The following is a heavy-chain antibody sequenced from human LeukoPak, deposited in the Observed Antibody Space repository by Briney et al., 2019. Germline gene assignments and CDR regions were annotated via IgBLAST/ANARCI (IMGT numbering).Heavy chain of an antibody. CDR3: ARDIHGYYYGSGSYQNWFDP. CDR2: ISAYNGNT. Sequence: GASVRVSCKASGYTFTSYGISWVRQAPGQGLEWMGWISAYNGNTNYAQKLQGRVTMTTDTSTSTAYMELRSLRSDDTAVYYCARDIHGYYYGSGSYQNWFDPWGQGTLVTVSS. CDR1: GYTFTSYG. D-gene: IGHD3-10*01. J-gene: IGHJ5*02. V-gene: IGHV1-18*01.